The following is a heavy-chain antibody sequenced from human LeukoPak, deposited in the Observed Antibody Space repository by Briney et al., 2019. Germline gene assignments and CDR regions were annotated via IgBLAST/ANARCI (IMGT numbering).Heavy chain of an antibody. Sequence: GASVKVSCKASGYTFTSYGISWVRQAPGQGLEWMGWISAYNGNTNYAQKLQGRVTITADKSTSTAYMELSSLRSEDTAVYYCARLWFGESEYNWFDPWGQGTLVTVSS. CDR2: ISAYNGNT. CDR1: GYTFTSYG. D-gene: IGHD3-10*01. CDR3: ARLWFGESEYNWFDP. V-gene: IGHV1-18*01. J-gene: IGHJ5*02.